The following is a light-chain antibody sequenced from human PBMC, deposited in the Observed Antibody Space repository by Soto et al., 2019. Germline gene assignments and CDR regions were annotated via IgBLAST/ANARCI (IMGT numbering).Light chain of an antibody. CDR2: AAS. CDR1: QGISSY. Sequence: AFRMTQSPSSFSASTGARVTITCRASQGISSYLAWYQQKPGKAPMLLIYAASTLQSGVPSRFSGSGSGTDFTLTISCLQSEDFSTYYCQQYYSYPFTFGGGTKVEIK. J-gene: IGKJ4*01. V-gene: IGKV1-8*01. CDR3: QQYYSYPFT.